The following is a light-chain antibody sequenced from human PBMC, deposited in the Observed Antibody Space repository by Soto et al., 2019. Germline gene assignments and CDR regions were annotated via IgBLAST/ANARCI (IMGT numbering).Light chain of an antibody. V-gene: IGKV1-39*01. Sequence: DVQMTQSPSSLSASVGDRVTITCRASQTISNYLNWYQQTPGKAPKLLIYSASTLQSGVPSRFSGSGFGTDFTLTISSLQHEDFATYYCQQSYRTPITFGQGTRLEIK. CDR1: QTISNY. J-gene: IGKJ5*01. CDR2: SAS. CDR3: QQSYRTPIT.